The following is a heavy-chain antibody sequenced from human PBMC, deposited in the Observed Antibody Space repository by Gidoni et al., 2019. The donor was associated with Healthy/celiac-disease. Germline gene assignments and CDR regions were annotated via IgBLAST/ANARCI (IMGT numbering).Heavy chain of an antibody. V-gene: IGHV4-59*01. D-gene: IGHD2-15*01. CDR1: RGSISSYS. Sequence: HVHLPESCPGLVQPSETLSLPCTLSRGSISSYSWSWIRQPPGKGLEWIGYIYYSGSTNYNPALKSRVTISVDTSKNQFSLKLSSVTAADTAVYYCAGGLRVVEIDYWGQGTLVTVSS. CDR2: IYYSGST. CDR3: AGGLRVVEIDY. J-gene: IGHJ4*02.